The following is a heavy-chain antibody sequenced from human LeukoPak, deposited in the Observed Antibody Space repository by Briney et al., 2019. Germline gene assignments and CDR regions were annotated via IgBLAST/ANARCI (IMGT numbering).Heavy chain of an antibody. CDR3: ARVDKPYGAHEDS. CDR2: ISADSGNT. CDR1: GYTFTNYG. D-gene: IGHD4/OR15-4a*01. Sequence: ASVKVSCKASGYTFTNYGISWVRQAPGQGLEWMGWISADSGNTNYPQKLQRRVTMTTDTSTTTACMELRSLRSDDTAMYYCARVDKPYGAHEDSWGQETLVTVSS. V-gene: IGHV1-18*01. J-gene: IGHJ5*01.